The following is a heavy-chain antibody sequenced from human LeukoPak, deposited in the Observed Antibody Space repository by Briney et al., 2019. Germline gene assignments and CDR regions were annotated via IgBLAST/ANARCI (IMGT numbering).Heavy chain of an antibody. D-gene: IGHD3-10*01. CDR2: ISNSGSSI. V-gene: IGHV3-11*01. Sequence: GGSLRLSCAASGLTFSGEYMSWIRQAPGKGLEWVSYISNSGSSIFYGDSVKGRFTMSRDNAKKSLFLQMNSLRAEDTAVYYCARARGAGPGAHFDYWGQGTLVTVSS. CDR3: ARARGAGPGAHFDY. CDR1: GLTFSGEY. J-gene: IGHJ4*02.